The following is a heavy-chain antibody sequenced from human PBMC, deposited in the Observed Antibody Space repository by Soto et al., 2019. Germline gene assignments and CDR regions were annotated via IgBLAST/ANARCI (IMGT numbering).Heavy chain of an antibody. V-gene: IGHV3-30-3*01. CDR3: ASLYYYSLTQYFDY. J-gene: IGHJ4*02. CDR1: GFAFISYG. D-gene: IGHD3-10*01. CDR2: ISFDGIKK. Sequence: GSLRLSCAASGFAFISYGIHFVRHFAGKWLEWVAVISFDGIKKYYADSVKGRFTISRDNSRNTLFLQMDSLRAEDTAVYYCASLYYYSLTQYFDYWGQGALVTVSS.